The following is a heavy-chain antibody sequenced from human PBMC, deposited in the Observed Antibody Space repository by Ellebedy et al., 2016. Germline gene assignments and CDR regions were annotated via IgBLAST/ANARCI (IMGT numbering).Heavy chain of an antibody. D-gene: IGHD2-2*01. CDR3: ARGGMLFCSTTSYVDY. Sequence: ASVKVSCXASGYTFTGYYIHWVRQAPGQGPEWMGWISANNGNTNYAQKFQGRVTMTTDTSTSTAYMELRSLRSDDTAMYYCARGGMLFCSTTSYVDYWGQGTLVTVSS. V-gene: IGHV1-18*04. J-gene: IGHJ4*02. CDR2: ISANNGNT. CDR1: GYTFTGYY.